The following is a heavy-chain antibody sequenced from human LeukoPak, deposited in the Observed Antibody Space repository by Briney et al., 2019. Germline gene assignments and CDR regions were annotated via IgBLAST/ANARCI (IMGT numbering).Heavy chain of an antibody. V-gene: IGHV4-59*01. CDR2: IYYSGST. CDR1: GGSISSYY. CDR3: ARDSSGYFDY. J-gene: IGHJ4*02. D-gene: IGHD3-22*01. Sequence: SETLSLTCAVSGGSISSYYWSWIRQPPGKGLEWIGYIYYSGSTNYNPSLKSRVTISVDTSKNQFSLKPSSVTAADTAVYYCARDSSGYFDYWGQGTLVTVSS.